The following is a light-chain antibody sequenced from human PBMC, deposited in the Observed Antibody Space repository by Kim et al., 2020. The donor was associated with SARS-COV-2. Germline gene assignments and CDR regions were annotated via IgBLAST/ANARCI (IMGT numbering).Light chain of an antibody. CDR2: AAS. CDR3: QQGSCCPRT. Sequence: ASVGDRVTITCRSSQDISSWLAWYQQQPWKAPKLLIYAASSLQSGVPSRFSGSGSGTHFSLPISSLQPEEFATYYCQQGSCCPRTFGPGTKVDIK. J-gene: IGKJ3*01. V-gene: IGKV1D-12*01. CDR1: QDISSW.